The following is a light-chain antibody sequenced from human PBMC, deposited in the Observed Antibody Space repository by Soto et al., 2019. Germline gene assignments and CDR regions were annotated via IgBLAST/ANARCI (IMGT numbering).Light chain of an antibody. Sequence: DIQLTQSPSSLSASVGDSVSISCRASQNIDNHLNWYRQRSGEAPEVLIYAASALRDGVSSRVGGRGYGTEFTLTIKHLVPEDFATYYCQQSSNSPPITFGQGTRL. CDR3: QQSSNSPPIT. V-gene: IGKV1-39*01. J-gene: IGKJ5*01. CDR1: QNIDNH. CDR2: AAS.